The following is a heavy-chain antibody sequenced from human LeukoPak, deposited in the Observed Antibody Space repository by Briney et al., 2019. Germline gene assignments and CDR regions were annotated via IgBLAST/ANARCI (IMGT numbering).Heavy chain of an antibody. CDR3: ARGEGSSIDY. V-gene: IGHV1-2*02. Sequence: GASVKVSCKASGYTFIGYYIHWVRQAPGQGLEWMGWINSNSGGTNYAQKFQGRVTMTGDTSISTAYMELTSLRSDDTAVYYCARGEGSSIDYWGQGTLVTVSS. CDR2: INSNSGGT. J-gene: IGHJ4*02. CDR1: GYTFIGYY. D-gene: IGHD6-13*01.